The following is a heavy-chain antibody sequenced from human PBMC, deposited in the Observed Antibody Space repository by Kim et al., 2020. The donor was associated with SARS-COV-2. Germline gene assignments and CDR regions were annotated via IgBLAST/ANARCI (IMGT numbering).Heavy chain of an antibody. D-gene: IGHD2-15*01. J-gene: IGHJ4*03. CDR1: GFTFSSYS. CDR2: ISSSSSTI. CDR3: VSVYCRGGSCGYFVY. V-gene: IGHV3-48*02. Sequence: GGSLRLSCAASGFTFSSYSMNWVRQAPGKRLEWVSYISSSSSTIHYADSVKGRFTISRDNAKNSLYLQMHSLRDQDTAVYYCVSVYCRGGSCGYFVYWG.